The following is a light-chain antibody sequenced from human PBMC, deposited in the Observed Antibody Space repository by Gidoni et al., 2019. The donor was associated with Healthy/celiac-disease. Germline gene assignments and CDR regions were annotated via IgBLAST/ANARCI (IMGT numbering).Light chain of an antibody. CDR3: QQRSNWP. J-gene: IGKJ4*01. Sequence: EIVLTQSPATLSLSPGERATLSCRASQSVSSYLAWYQQKPGQAPRLLIYDASNRATGIPARFSGSGSGTDFTLTISSLEPEDFAVYYCQQRSNWPIGGXTKVEIK. CDR1: QSVSSY. CDR2: DAS. V-gene: IGKV3-11*01.